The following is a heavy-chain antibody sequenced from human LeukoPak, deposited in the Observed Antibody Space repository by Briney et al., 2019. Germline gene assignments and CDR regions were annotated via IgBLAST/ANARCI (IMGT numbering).Heavy chain of an antibody. CDR2: IGTASDT. CDR3: ARGPPRGKYYYMDV. CDR1: GFTFSSFD. V-gene: IGHV3-13*01. D-gene: IGHD1-1*01. Sequence: GGSLRLSCAASGFTFSSFDMHWVRQPTGQGLEWVSTIGTASDTYYPGSVESRFTLSRDNAKNSLYLQMNSLTAGDTAVYYCARGPPRGKYYYMDVWGKGTTVTVSS. J-gene: IGHJ6*03.